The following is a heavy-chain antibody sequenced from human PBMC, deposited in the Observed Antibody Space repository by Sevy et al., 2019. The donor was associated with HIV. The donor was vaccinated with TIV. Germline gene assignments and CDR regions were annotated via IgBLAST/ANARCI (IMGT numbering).Heavy chain of an antibody. J-gene: IGHJ1*01. Sequence: GGSLRLSCVASGFTFSNYALTWVRQAPGKGLDWVSSITGSSTTIYDADSVKGRFTVSRDNSNNTLYLHINSLRAEDTAVYYCARDGLYGGNFEYFQHWGQGTLVTVSS. CDR2: ITGSSTTI. D-gene: IGHD4-17*01. CDR3: ARDGLYGGNFEYFQH. V-gene: IGHV3-23*01. CDR1: GFTFSNYA.